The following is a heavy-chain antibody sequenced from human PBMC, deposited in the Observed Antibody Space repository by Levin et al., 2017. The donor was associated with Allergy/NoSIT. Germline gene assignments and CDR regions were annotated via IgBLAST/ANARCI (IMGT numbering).Heavy chain of an antibody. Sequence: ASVKVSCKASGYTFTSYGISWVRQAPGQGLEWMGWISAYNGNTNYAQKLQGRVTMTTDTSTSTAYMELRSLRSDDTAVYYCARGNWSYDILTGYLHDAFDSWGQGTMVTVSS. CDR1: GYTFTSYG. V-gene: IGHV1-18*01. J-gene: IGHJ3*02. CDR3: ARGNWSYDILTGYLHDAFDS. D-gene: IGHD3-9*01. CDR2: ISAYNGNT.